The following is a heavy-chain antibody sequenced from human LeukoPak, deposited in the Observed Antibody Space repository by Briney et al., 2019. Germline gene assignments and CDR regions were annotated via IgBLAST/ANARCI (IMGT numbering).Heavy chain of an antibody. CDR3: ARDCGIAANNWFDP. J-gene: IGHJ5*02. D-gene: IGHD6-13*01. CDR1: GYSISSGYY. V-gene: IGHV4-38-2*02. CDR2: IYHSGST. Sequence: SETLSLTCTVSGYSISSGYYWGWIRQPPGKGLEWIGSIYHSGSTYYNPSLKSRVTISVDTSKNQLSLKLSSVTAADTAVYYCARDCGIAANNWFDPWGQGTLVTVSS.